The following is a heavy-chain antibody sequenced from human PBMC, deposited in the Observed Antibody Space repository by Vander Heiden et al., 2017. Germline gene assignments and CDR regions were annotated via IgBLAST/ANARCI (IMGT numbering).Heavy chain of an antibody. CDR3: ARDLGYSSGWYVDY. D-gene: IGHD6-19*01. J-gene: IGHJ4*02. CDR1: GFTFSSYS. V-gene: IGHV3-21*01. Sequence: EVQLVESGGGLVKPGGSLRRSCAASGFTFSSYSMNWVRQAPGKGLEWVSSISSSSSDIYDAYSVKGRFTISRDNAKNSLYLQMNSLRAEDTAVYYCARDLGYSSGWYVDYWGQGTLVTVA. CDR2: ISSSSSDI.